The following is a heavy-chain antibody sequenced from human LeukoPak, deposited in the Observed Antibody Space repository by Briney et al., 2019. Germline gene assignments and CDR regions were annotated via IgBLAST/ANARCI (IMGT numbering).Heavy chain of an antibody. D-gene: IGHD3-22*01. J-gene: IGHJ4*02. CDR2: ISAYNGNT. V-gene: IGHV1-18*01. CDR1: GYTFTSYG. CDR3: ARDLPTRDYYDSSGYYRY. Sequence: GASVKVSCKASGYTFTSYGISWVRQAHGQGLEWMGWISAYNGNTNYAQKLQGRVTMTTDTSTSTAYMELRSLRSDDTAVYYCARDLPTRDYYDSSGYYRYWGQGTLVTVSS.